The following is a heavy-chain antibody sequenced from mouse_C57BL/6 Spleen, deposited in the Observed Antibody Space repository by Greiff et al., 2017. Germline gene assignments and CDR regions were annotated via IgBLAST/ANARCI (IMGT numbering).Heavy chain of an antibody. CDR2: IWSGGST. CDR1: GFSLTSYG. V-gene: IGHV2-2*01. CDR3: AVHYYGSSPWYFDV. D-gene: IGHD1-1*01. Sequence: VQLQESGPGLVQPSQSLSITCTVSGFSLTSYGVHWVRQSPGKGLESLGVIWSGGSTDYNAAFISRLSISKDNSKSQVFFKMNSLQADDTAIYYCAVHYYGSSPWYFDVWGTGTTVTVSS. J-gene: IGHJ1*03.